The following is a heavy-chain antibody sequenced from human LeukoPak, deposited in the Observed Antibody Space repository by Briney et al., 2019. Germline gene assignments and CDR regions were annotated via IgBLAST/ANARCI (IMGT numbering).Heavy chain of an antibody. CDR2: IWYDGSNK. D-gene: IGHD5-12*01. Sequence: GGSLRLSCAASGFTFSSYGMHWVRQAPGKGLEWVAVIWYDGSNKYYADSVKGRFTISRDNSKNTLYLQMNSLRAEDTAVYYCARDPVATITYYFDYWGQGTLVTVSS. V-gene: IGHV3-33*01. CDR1: GFTFSSYG. CDR3: ARDPVATITYYFDY. J-gene: IGHJ4*02.